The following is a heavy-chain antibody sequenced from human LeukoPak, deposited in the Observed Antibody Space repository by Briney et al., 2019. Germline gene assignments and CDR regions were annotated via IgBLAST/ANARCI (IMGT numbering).Heavy chain of an antibody. CDR3: ARDQGYSYGHSFDY. CDR1: GFTYSSHN. CDR2: ISSDGVNK. D-gene: IGHD5-18*01. J-gene: IGHJ4*02. V-gene: IGHV3-30*09. Sequence: PGGSLRLSCAASGFTYSSHNMHWVHQAPGKGLEWVSLISSDGVNKYYADSVKGRFAISRDNSKNTLSLQMNSLRAEDTAAYYCARDQGYSYGHSFDYWGQGTLVTVSS.